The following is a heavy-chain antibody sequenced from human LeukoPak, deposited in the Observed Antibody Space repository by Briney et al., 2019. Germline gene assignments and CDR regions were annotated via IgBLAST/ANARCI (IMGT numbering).Heavy chain of an antibody. Sequence: GGSLRLSCAASGFTFGNYEMNWVRQSPRKGLEWLSYIGKSGSRQFYADSVRGRFTISRDNSKNTLYLQMNSLRAEDTAVYYCARVPGEMGATLAYLDYWGQGTLVFVSS. CDR3: ARVPGEMGATLAYLDY. CDR2: IGKSGSRQ. V-gene: IGHV3-48*03. D-gene: IGHD1-26*01. CDR1: GFTFGNYE. J-gene: IGHJ4*02.